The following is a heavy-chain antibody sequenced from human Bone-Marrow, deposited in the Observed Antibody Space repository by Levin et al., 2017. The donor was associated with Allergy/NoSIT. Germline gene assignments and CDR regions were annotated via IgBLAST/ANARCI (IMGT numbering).Heavy chain of an antibody. Sequence: SCAASGITFSSYWMHWVRQAPGKGLVWVSHINSDASSTTYADSVKGRFTISRDNAKNTLYLQMNSLRAEDTAVYYCTGVTEFDYWGQGTLVTVSS. CDR1: GITFSSYW. D-gene: IGHD2-21*02. CDR3: TGVTEFDY. CDR2: INSDASST. V-gene: IGHV3-74*01. J-gene: IGHJ4*02.